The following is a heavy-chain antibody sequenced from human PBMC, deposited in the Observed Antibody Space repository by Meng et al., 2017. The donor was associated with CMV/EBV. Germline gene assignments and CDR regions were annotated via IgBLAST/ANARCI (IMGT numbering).Heavy chain of an antibody. CDR1: GFTFSSYS. CDR2: ISSSSSYI. J-gene: IGHJ6*02. D-gene: IGHD4-11*01. CDR3: ARDDSPTYSNLNYYYYYGMDV. Sequence: GEPLKISCAASGFTFSSYSMNWVRQAPGKGLEWVSSISSSSSYIYYADSVKGRFTISRDNAKNSLYLQMNSLRAEDTAVYYCARDDSPTYSNLNYYYYYGMDVWGQGTTVTVSS. V-gene: IGHV3-21*01.